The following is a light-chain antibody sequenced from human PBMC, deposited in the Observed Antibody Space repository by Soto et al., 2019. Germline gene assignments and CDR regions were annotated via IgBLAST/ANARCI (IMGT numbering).Light chain of an antibody. CDR2: YAS. V-gene: IGKV1-12*01. CDR1: QGISSW. CDR3: QQANSFPHT. Sequence: DIHITQSPSTLSASVGDRVTITCRASQGISSWLAWYQQKPGKAPKLLISYASTLQSGVPSRFTGSGSGTNFTLTINSLRAEDLATYYCQQANSFPHTFGQGTKVDIK. J-gene: IGKJ2*01.